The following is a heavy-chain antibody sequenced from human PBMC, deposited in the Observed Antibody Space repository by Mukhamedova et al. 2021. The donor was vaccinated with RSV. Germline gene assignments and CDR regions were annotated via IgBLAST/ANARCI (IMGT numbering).Heavy chain of an antibody. V-gene: IGHV3-69-1*01. Sequence: KGLEWVSSISSSSYIYYADSVKGRFTISRDNAKNSLYLQMNSLRAEDTAVYYCARGVAGTDWFDPWGQGTLVTVSS. D-gene: IGHD6-19*01. J-gene: IGHJ5*02. CDR2: ISSSSYI. CDR3: ARGVAGTDWFDP.